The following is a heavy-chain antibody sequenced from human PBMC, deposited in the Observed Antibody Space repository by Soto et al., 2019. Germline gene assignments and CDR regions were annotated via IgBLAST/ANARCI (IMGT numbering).Heavy chain of an antibody. V-gene: IGHV3-7*01. CDR1: GFTFSSYW. D-gene: IGHD2-15*01. CDR3: ARIGYCSGGSCYVGFDY. J-gene: IGHJ4*02. CDR2: IKQDGSEK. Sequence: GWSLRLSCAASGFTFSSYWMSWVRQAPGKGLEWVANIKQDGSEKYYVDSVKGRFTISRDNAKNSLYLQMNSLRAEDTAVYYCARIGYCSGGSCYVGFDYWGQGTLVTVSS.